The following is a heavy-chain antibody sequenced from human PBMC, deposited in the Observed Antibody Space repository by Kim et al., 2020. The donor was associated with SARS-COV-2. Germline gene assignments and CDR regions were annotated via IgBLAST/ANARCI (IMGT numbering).Heavy chain of an antibody. J-gene: IGHJ6*02. V-gene: IGHV4-4*07. CDR1: GGSISSYY. D-gene: IGHD6-13*01. Sequence: SETLSLTCSVSGGSISSYYWSWIRQPAGKGLEWIGRIYPSGYTNYNPSLVSRVAMSVDTFRNQFSLRLTSVTAADTAVYYCARARQHLDYYYYGMDVWG. CDR3: ARARQHLDYYYYGMDV. CDR2: IYPSGYT.